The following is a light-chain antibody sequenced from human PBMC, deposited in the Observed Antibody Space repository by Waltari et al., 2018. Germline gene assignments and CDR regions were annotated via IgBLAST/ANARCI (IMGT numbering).Light chain of an antibody. J-gene: IGLJ3*02. Sequence: SYVLPQPPSVSLAPGQTARITCGGNNIGSKSVHWYQRKTGQALVVVVYDDSDRPSGIPERFSGSNSGNTATLTISRVEAGDEADYYCQVWDRSSDHWVFGGGTKLTVL. CDR2: DDS. CDR1: NIGSKS. V-gene: IGLV3-21*02. CDR3: QVWDRSSDHWV.